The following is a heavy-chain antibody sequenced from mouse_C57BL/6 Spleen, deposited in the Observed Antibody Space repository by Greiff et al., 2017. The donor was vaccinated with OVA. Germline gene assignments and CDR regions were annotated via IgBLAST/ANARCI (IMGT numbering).Heavy chain of an antibody. CDR3: ARSPYYYGSSSYYFDY. CDR1: GFTFTDYY. J-gene: IGHJ2*01. Sequence: EVQRVESGGGLVQPGGSLSLSCAASGFTFTDYYMSWVRQPPGKALEWLGFIRNKANGYTTEYSASVKGRFTISRDNSQSILYLQMNALRAEDSATYYCARSPYYYGSSSYYFDYWGQGTTLTVSS. D-gene: IGHD1-1*01. V-gene: IGHV7-3*01. CDR2: IRNKANGYTT.